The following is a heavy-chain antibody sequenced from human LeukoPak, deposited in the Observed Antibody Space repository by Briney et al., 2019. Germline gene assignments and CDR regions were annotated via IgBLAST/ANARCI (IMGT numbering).Heavy chain of an antibody. CDR1: GGSIGSTNW. J-gene: IGHJ4*02. V-gene: IGHV4-4*02. Sequence: SETLSLTCAVSGGSIGSTNWWSWVRQPPGMGLEWIGEIDRTGSTNYNASLRSRVTISVDKAKNQFSLKVTSLAAADTAVYYCARRTAGYSSSWYNYWGQGTLVTVSS. CDR3: ARRTAGYSSSWYNY. CDR2: IDRTGST. D-gene: IGHD6-13*01.